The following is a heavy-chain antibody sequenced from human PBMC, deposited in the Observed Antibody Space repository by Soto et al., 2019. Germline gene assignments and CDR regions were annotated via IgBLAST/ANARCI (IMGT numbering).Heavy chain of an antibody. CDR2: IYPGDSGT. CDR1: GYSFTSYW. CDR3: ARHRYYDILTGWMDYGMDV. V-gene: IGHV5-51*01. Sequence: GESLKISCKGSGYSFTSYWIGWVRQMPGKGLEWMGIIYPGDSGTRYSPSFQGQVTISADKSISTAYLQWSSLKASDTAMYYCARHRYYDILTGWMDYGMDVWGQGTTVTVS. J-gene: IGHJ6*02. D-gene: IGHD3-9*01.